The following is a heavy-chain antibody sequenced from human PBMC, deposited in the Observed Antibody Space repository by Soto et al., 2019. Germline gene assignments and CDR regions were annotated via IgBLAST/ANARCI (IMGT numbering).Heavy chain of an antibody. CDR2: ISSTTNYI. V-gene: IGHV3-21*01. Sequence: LRLSCAASGFTFSRYSMNWVRQAPGKGLEWVSSISSTTNYIYYADSMKGRFTVSRDNAKNSVYLDMNSLSAEDTAVYYCARESEDLTSNFDYWGQGTLVTVYS. CDR1: GFTFSRYS. CDR3: ARESEDLTSNFDY. J-gene: IGHJ4*02.